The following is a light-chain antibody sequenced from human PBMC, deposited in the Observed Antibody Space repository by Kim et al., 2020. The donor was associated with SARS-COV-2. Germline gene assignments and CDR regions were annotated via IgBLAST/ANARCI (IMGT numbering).Light chain of an antibody. CDR1: HSIGIN. J-gene: IGKJ2*03. V-gene: IGKV3-20*01. CDR3: QQYDRSLYS. CDR2: GPS. Sequence: SLAPGEGATLSCRASHSIGINLAWYQQTRGQAPRLLIYGPSNRATGIPDRFRGSGSGTDFTLTISRLEPEDSAVYYCQQYDRSLYSFGQGTKLEI.